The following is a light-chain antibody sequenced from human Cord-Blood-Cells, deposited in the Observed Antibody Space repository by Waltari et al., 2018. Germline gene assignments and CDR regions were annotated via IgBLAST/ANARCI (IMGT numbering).Light chain of an antibody. V-gene: IGLV2-8*01. CDR1: SSDVGGYNS. J-gene: IGLJ1*01. Sequence: QSALTQPPSASGSPGQSVTISCTGTSSDVGGYNSVSWYQQHPGKAPKLMIYGVRQLPSGGPDRFSGSKAGNTASLTVSGLQAEDEADYYCSSYAGSNNFVFGTGTKVTVL. CDR3: SSYAGSNNFV. CDR2: GVR.